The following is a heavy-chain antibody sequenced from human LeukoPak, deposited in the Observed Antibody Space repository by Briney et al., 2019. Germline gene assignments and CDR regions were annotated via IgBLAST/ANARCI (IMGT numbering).Heavy chain of an antibody. V-gene: IGHV4-30-4*02. Sequence: SETLSLTCTVSGASIGSSEYYWSWVRQSPGKGLEWIGYMYHSGSTYYNPSLESRVTISVDRSKNQFSLKLGSVTAADTAVYYCARADFGVVSWFDPWGQGTLVTVSS. CDR3: ARADFGVVSWFDP. CDR1: GASIGSSEYY. D-gene: IGHD3-3*01. CDR2: MYHSGST. J-gene: IGHJ5*02.